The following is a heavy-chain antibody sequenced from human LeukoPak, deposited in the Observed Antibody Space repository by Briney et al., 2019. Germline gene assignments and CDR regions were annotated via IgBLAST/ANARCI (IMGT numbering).Heavy chain of an antibody. V-gene: IGHV4-38-2*01. J-gene: IGHJ5*02. D-gene: IGHD7-27*01. CDR1: GYSITSGYY. CDR2: IYHSGTT. Sequence: PSETLSLTCDVSGYSITSGYYWGWIRQPPGKGLEWIGSIYHSGTTNYNPSLKSRVTVSVDTSKNQFSLNLSSVTAADTAVYYCARCENWAYNWFDPWGQGTLLTVSS. CDR3: ARCENWAYNWFDP.